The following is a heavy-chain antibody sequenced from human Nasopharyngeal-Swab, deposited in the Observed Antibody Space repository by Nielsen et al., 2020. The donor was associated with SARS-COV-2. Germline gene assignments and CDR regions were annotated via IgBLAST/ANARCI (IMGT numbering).Heavy chain of an antibody. CDR1: GGTFSSYA. J-gene: IGHJ6*03. D-gene: IGHD6-13*01. V-gene: IGHV1-69*06. CDR3: ARAHPGYSSSWYDYYYYYMDV. CDR2: IIPIFGTA. Sequence: SVKVSCKASGGTFSSYAISWVRQAPGQGLEWMGGIIPIFGTANYAQKFQGRVTITADKSTSTAYMELSSLRSEDTAVCYCARAHPGYSSSWYDYYYYYMDVWGKGTTVTVSS.